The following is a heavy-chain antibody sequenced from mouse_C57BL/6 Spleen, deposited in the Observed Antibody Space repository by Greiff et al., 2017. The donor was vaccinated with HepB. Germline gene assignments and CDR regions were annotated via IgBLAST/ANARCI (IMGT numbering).Heavy chain of an antibody. CDR2: IDPENGDT. CDR1: GFNIKDDY. D-gene: IGHD1-1*01. V-gene: IGHV14-4*01. J-gene: IGHJ2*01. CDR3: TTRYYGSSPDY. Sequence: VQLQQSGAELVRPGASVKLSCTASGFNIKDDYMHWVKLRPEQGLEWIGWIDPENGDTEYASKFQGKATITADTSSNTAYLQLSSLTSEDTAVYYCTTRYYGSSPDYWGQGTTLTVSS.